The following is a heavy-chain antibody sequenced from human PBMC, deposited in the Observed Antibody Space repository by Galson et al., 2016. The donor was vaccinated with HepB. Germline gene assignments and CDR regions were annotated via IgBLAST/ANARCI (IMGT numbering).Heavy chain of an antibody. V-gene: IGHV3-23*01. CDR3: AKDHPTSGWPAFDY. J-gene: IGHJ4*02. CDR2: TNRGGENT. D-gene: IGHD6-19*01. CDR1: GFTFGSYA. Sequence: SLRLSCAASGFTFGSYAMCWVRQAPGKGLEWVSGTNRGGENTYYADSVRGRFTISRDNSKNVLYLQMNSLRVDDTAVYYCAKDHPTSGWPAFDYWGQGILVTVSS.